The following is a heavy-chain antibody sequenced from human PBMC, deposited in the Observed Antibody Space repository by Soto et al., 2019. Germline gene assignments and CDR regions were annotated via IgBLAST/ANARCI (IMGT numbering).Heavy chain of an antibody. CDR1: GGSISSGGYY. V-gene: IGHV4-31*03. J-gene: IGHJ5*02. CDR3: ASSRGDYGNWFDP. CDR2: IYYSGST. D-gene: IGHD4-17*01. Sequence: NPSETLSLTCTVSGGSISSGGYYWSWIRQHPGKGLEWIGYIYYSGSTYYNPSLKSRVTISVDTSKNQFSLKLSSVTAADTAVYYCASSRGDYGNWFDPWGQGTLVTVSS.